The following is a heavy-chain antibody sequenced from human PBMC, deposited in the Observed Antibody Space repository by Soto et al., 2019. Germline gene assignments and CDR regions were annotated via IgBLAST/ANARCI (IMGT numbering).Heavy chain of an antibody. J-gene: IGHJ4*02. CDR1: VGSITSIHYY. V-gene: IGHV4-39*01. D-gene: IGHD7-27*01. CDR3: ARHGPTWVAQVLYFDY. CDR2: IYYSGTT. Sequence: QLQLQESGPRLVKPSETLSLTCTVSVGSITSIHYYWGWIRQPPGKGLEWIGTIYYSGTTSYHPSLKSRVTICADTSKNQFSLRLSSVTAADPAVYYCARHGPTWVAQVLYFDYWGQGALVTVSS.